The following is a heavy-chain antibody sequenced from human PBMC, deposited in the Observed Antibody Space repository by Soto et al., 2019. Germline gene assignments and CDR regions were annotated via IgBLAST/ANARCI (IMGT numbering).Heavy chain of an antibody. CDR3: AGTGVVVPAARDYYYYGMDV. J-gene: IGHJ6*02. Sequence: EVQLVESGGGLVKPGGSLRLSCAASGCTFSSYSMNWVRQAPGKGLERVSSISSSSSYIYYADSVKGRFTISRDNAKNSLYLQMNSLRAEDTAVYYCAGTGVVVPAARDYYYYGMDVWGQGTTVTVTS. V-gene: IGHV3-21*01. D-gene: IGHD2-2*01. CDR1: GCTFSSYS. CDR2: ISSSSSYI.